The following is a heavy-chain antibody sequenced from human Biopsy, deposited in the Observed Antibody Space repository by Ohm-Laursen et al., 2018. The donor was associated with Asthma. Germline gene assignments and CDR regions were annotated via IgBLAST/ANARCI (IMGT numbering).Heavy chain of an antibody. CDR1: GFTFSSYG. D-gene: IGHD3-3*01. CDR3: ASQSSGSDFWSGYYYFDY. V-gene: IGHV3-30*03. Sequence: SLRLSCTASGFTFSSYGMHWVRQAPAKGLEWVAVISYDGSNKYYADSVKGRFTISRDNSKNTLYLQMNSLRAEDTAVYYCASQSSGSDFWSGYYYFDYWGQGTLVTVSS. CDR2: ISYDGSNK. J-gene: IGHJ4*02.